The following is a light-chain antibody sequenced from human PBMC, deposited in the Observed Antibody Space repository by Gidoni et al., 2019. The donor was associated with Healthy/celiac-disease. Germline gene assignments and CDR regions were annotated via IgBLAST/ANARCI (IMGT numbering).Light chain of an antibody. CDR3: QQYNNWPPWT. V-gene: IGKV3-15*01. J-gene: IGKJ2*02. CDR2: GAA. Sequence: VMPQSPATLSVSPGERATLSCRASQSVSSNLAWYQQKPGQAPRLLIYGAATRPTGIPARFSGSGSGTEFTLTISSLQSEDFAVYYCQQYNNWPPWTFGQGTKLEIK. CDR1: QSVSSN.